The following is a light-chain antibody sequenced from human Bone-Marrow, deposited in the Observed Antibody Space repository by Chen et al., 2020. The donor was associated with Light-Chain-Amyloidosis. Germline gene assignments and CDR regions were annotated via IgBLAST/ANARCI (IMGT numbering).Light chain of an antibody. CDR1: QSISKW. CDR3: QQYKSYPRT. J-gene: IGKJ1*01. V-gene: IGKV1-5*03. Sequence: DIQMTQFPSTLSASVGDRVTITCRASQSISKWLAWYQQKPGKAPKLLIYKASNLETGVPSRFSASGSPTEFTLTIPLEPDDFATYYCQQYKSYPRTFGQGTKVEIK. CDR2: KAS.